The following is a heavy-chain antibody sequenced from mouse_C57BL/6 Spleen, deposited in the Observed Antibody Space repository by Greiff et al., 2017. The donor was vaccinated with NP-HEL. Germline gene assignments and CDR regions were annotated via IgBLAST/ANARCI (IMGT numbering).Heavy chain of an antibody. V-gene: IGHV14-2*01. CDR3: ASRGVTTRGYFDY. D-gene: IGHD2-2*01. Sequence: EVQLQQSGAELVKPGASVKLSCTASGFNIKDYYMHWVKQRPEQGLEWIGRIDPEDGETKSAPKFQGKATITADTSSNTAYLQLSSRTSEDTAVYYCASRGVTTRGYFDYWGQGTTLTVSS. J-gene: IGHJ2*01. CDR2: IDPEDGET. CDR1: GFNIKDYY.